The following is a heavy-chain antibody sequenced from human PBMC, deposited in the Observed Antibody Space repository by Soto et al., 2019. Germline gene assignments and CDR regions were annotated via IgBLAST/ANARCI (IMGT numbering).Heavy chain of an antibody. Sequence: QVQLVQSGAEVKKPGSSVKVSCKASGGTFSSYTISWVRQAPGQGLEWMGRIIPILGIANYAQKFQGRVKITADKSTSTAYMELSSLRSEDTAMYYCAGGIAVAVYWFDPWGQGTLVTVSS. D-gene: IGHD6-19*01. J-gene: IGHJ5*02. CDR2: IIPILGIA. CDR1: GGTFSSYT. V-gene: IGHV1-69*02. CDR3: AGGIAVAVYWFDP.